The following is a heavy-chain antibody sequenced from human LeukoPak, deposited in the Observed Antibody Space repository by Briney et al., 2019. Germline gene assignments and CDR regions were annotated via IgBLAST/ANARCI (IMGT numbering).Heavy chain of an antibody. CDR3: AAMGVVVVITSVDY. D-gene: IGHD3-22*01. CDR1: GGSISSYY. CDR2: IYTSGST. V-gene: IGHV4-4*07. J-gene: IGHJ4*02. Sequence: PSETLSLTCTVSGGSISSYYWSWIRQPAGKGLEWIGRIYTSGSTNYNPSLKSRVTMSVDTSKNQFSLKLSSVTAADTAVYYCAAMGVVVVITSVDYWGQGTLVTVSS.